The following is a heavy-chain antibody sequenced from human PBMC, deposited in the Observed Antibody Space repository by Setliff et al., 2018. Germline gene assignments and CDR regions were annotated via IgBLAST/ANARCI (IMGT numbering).Heavy chain of an antibody. D-gene: IGHD2-15*01. J-gene: IGHJ4*01. V-gene: IGHV4-39*01. CDR3: VRPGGTTVVARHFDY. CDR2: IINSGTP. Sequence: SETLSLTCTVSGGSFTGTTYYWGWIRQSPGKGLEWIGTIINSGTPYYNASVESRVTISIDTSRNQFSLELRSVTVADTATYYCVRPGGTTVVARHFDYWGSGILVTVSS. CDR1: GGSFTGTTYY.